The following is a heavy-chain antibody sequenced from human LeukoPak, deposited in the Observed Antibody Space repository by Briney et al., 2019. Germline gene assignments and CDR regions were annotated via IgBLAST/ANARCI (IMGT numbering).Heavy chain of an antibody. CDR2: IKHSGST. V-gene: IGHV4-34*01. CDR3: ARGSRGAAAGNRYFQH. CDR1: GGSFSGYY. D-gene: IGHD6-13*01. J-gene: IGHJ1*01. Sequence: PSETLSLTCAVYGGSFSGYYWSWIRQPPGKGLEWIGEIKHSGSTNYNPSLKSRVTISVDTSKNQFSLKLSSVTAADTAVYYCARGSRGAAAGNRYFQHWGQGTLVTVSS.